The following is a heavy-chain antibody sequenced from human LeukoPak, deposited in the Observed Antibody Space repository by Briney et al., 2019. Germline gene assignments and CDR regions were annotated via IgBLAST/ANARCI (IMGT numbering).Heavy chain of an antibody. J-gene: IGHJ4*02. CDR1: GYSFNTYW. D-gene: IGHD2-15*01. CDR2: IYPGDSDI. V-gene: IGHV5-51*01. Sequence: GESLEISCQGSGYSFNTYWIAWVRQMPGKGLEWMGIIYPGDSDIRYSPSFQGQVTISADKSISTAYLHWSSLKASDTAIYYCARRGGPRYCSGGACYFDYWGQGALVTVSS. CDR3: ARRGGPRYCSGGACYFDY.